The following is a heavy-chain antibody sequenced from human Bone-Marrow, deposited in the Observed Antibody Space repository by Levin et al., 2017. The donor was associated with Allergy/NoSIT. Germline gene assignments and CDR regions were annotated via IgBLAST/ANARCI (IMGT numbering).Heavy chain of an antibody. D-gene: IGHD6-13*01. CDR3: ARDTLLAAAGTGYYYYGMDG. Sequence: PGGSLRLSCAASGFTFSSYDMHWVRQATGKGLEWVSAIGTAGDTYYPGSVKGRFTISRENAKNSLYLQMNSLRAGDTAVYYCARDTLLAAAGTGYYYYGMDGWGQGTTVTVSS. J-gene: IGHJ6*02. CDR1: GFTFSSYD. CDR2: IGTAGDT. V-gene: IGHV3-13*01.